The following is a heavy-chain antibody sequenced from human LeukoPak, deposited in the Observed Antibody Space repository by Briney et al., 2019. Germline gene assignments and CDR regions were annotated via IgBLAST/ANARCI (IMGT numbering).Heavy chain of an antibody. CDR3: ARRRYYDGSGYLE. CDR1: GDSVSRSDSY. Sequence: SETLSLTCSVSGDSVSRSDSYWDWIRQPPGKGLEWLGTIYYSGRTYYSPSLKSRGTMSVDPSNNQFSLTLRSVTAADTAVYYCARRRYYDGSGYLEWGQGTLLSVSS. CDR2: IYYSGRT. J-gene: IGHJ1*01. D-gene: IGHD3-22*01. V-gene: IGHV4-39*01.